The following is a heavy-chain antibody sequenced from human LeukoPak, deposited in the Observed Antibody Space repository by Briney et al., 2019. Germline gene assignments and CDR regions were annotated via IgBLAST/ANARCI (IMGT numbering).Heavy chain of an antibody. CDR2: ISWNSGSI. J-gene: IGHJ4*02. Sequence: GGSLRLSCAASGFTFDDYAMHWVRLAPGKGLEWVSGISWNSGSIGYADSVKGRFTISRDNSKNTLYLQMNSLRAEDTAVYYCAKTKGGDSSGWYRTEYYFDYWGQGTLVTVSS. CDR1: GFTFDDYA. D-gene: IGHD6-19*01. V-gene: IGHV3-9*01. CDR3: AKTKGGDSSGWYRTEYYFDY.